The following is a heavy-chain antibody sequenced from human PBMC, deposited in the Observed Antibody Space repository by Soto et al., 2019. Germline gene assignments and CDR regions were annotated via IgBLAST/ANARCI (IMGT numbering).Heavy chain of an antibody. CDR3: ARHYSTSSSDY. Sequence: GESLKISCRGSGYSFTSYWIGWVRQMPGQGLEWMGIVFPGDSDTKYSPSFQGQVTISADKSINTAYLQWSGLRASDTAMYYCARHYSTSSSDYWGQGTLVTVSS. CDR2: VFPGDSDT. D-gene: IGHD6-6*01. CDR1: GYSFTSYW. J-gene: IGHJ4*02. V-gene: IGHV5-51*01.